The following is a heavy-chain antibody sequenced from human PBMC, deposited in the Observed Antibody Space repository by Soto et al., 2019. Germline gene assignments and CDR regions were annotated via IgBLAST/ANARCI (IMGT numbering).Heavy chain of an antibody. D-gene: IGHD2-15*01. Sequence: GGSLRLSCAASGFTFSSYGMHWVRQAPGKGLEWVAVIWYDGSNKYYADSVKGRFTISRDNSKNTLYLQMNSLRAEDTAVYYCARDYGELLLLSGWFDPWGQGTLVTVSS. V-gene: IGHV3-33*01. CDR1: GFTFSSYG. J-gene: IGHJ5*02. CDR3: ARDYGELLLLSGWFDP. CDR2: IWYDGSNK.